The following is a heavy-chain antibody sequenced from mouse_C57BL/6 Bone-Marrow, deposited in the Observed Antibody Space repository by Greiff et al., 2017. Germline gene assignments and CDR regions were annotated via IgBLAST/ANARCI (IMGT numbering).Heavy chain of an antibody. J-gene: IGHJ1*03. CDR2: INPGSGGT. CDR1: GYAFTNYL. CDR3: ARSGGATVVPFHV. Sequence: VQIQESGAELVRPGTSVKVSCKASGYAFTNYLIEWVKQRPGQGLEWIGVINPGSGGTNYNEKFKGKATLTADKSSSTAYMQLSSLTSEDSAVYFCARSGGATVVPFHVWGTGTTVTVSS. V-gene: IGHV1-54*01. D-gene: IGHD1-1*01.